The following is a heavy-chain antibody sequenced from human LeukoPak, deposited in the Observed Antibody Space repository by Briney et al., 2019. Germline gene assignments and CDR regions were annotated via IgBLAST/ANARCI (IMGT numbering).Heavy chain of an antibody. J-gene: IGHJ4*02. CDR2: SDPEDGEA. V-gene: IGHV1-24*01. Sequence: ASVKVSCKVSGYTLTELSRHWVRQTPEEGLEWMGGSDPEDGEAVYAEHFQDRVLLPEDTSTDTAYMELSRPKSADPAVYYCAAGRLYRLLDFWRQGPLVAVSS. CDR1: GYTLTELS. CDR3: AAGRLYRLLDF. D-gene: IGHD3-16*01.